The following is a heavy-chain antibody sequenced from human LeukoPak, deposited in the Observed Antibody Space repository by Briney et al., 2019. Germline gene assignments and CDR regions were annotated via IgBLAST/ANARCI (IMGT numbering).Heavy chain of an antibody. CDR3: ARGSRYHDWLSPLDS. J-gene: IGHJ4*02. CDR1: GYTFTSYG. D-gene: IGHD3-9*01. Sequence: EASVKVSCKASGYTFTSYGISWVRQAPGQGLEWMGWISAYNGNTNYAQKLQGRVTMTTDTSTSTAYMAMSRLRSDDTAVFYCARGSRYHDWLSPLDSWGQGTLVTVSS. V-gene: IGHV1-18*01. CDR2: ISAYNGNT.